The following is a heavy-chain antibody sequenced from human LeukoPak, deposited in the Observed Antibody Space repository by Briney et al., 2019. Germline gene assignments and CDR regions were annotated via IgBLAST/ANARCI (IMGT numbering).Heavy chain of an antibody. J-gene: IGHJ4*02. Sequence: SETLSLTCTVSGYSISSGSYWGWIRQPPGKGLEWVGSIYHSGSTYHNPSLKSRVTISVDTSKNQFSLKLRSVTAADTAVYYCARGGAPKRYFDYWGQGALVTVSS. V-gene: IGHV4-38-2*02. CDR1: GYSISSGSY. D-gene: IGHD1-1*01. CDR3: ARGGAPKRYFDY. CDR2: IYHSGST.